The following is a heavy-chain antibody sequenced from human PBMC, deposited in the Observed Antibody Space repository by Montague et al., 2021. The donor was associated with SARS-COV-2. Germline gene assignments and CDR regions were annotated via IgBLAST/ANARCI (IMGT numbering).Heavy chain of an antibody. Sequence: SETRSLTCAVYGGSFSGYYWSWIRQPPGKGLEWIGEINHSGSTNXDPSLKSRVTISVDTSKNQFSLKLSSVTAADTAVYYCARGDIVVVPAALGIAFYYYYYMDVWGKGTTVTVSS. CDR1: GGSFSGYY. D-gene: IGHD2-2*01. CDR3: ARGDIVVVPAALGIAFYYYYYMDV. J-gene: IGHJ6*03. CDR2: INHSGST. V-gene: IGHV4-34*01.